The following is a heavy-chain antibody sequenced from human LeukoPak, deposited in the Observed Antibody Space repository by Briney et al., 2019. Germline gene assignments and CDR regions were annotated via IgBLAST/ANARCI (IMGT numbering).Heavy chain of an antibody. J-gene: IGHJ5*02. CDR3: ARALGYCSGGSCTRGYNWFDP. CDR1: GGSISSSDYY. D-gene: IGHD2-15*01. V-gene: IGHV4-39*01. CDR2: IYYGGST. Sequence: SETLSLTCTVSGGSISSSDYYWGRIRQPPGKGLEWIGSIYYGGSTYYNPSLKSRVTISVDTSMNQFSLKLSSVTTADTAVYYCARALGYCSGGSCTRGYNWFDPWGQGTLVTVPS.